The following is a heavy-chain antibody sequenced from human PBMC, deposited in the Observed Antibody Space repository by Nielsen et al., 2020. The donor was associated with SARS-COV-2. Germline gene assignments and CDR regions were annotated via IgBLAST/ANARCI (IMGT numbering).Heavy chain of an antibody. V-gene: IGHV3-21*04. D-gene: IGHD2-8*02. CDR3: AKDRTGGGVRPYSFDY. Sequence: GESLKISCAASGFTFSGYSMNWVRQAPGKGLEWVSSISSSSTYIFYADSLKGRFTISRDNAKNSLYLQMNSLRAEDTAVYYCAKDRTGGGVRPYSFDYWGQGTLVTVSS. CDR1: GFTFSGYS. J-gene: IGHJ4*02. CDR2: ISSSSTYI.